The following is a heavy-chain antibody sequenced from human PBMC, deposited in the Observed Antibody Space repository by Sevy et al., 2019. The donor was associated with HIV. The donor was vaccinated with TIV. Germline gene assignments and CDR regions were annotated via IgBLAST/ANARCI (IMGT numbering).Heavy chain of an antibody. CDR3: ARARAYYYDNSGYSFYY. V-gene: IGHV3-7*01. D-gene: IGHD3-22*01. J-gene: IGHJ4*02. CDR2: IKQDGSEK. Sequence: GGSLRLSCAASGFTLSSYWMSWVRQAPGKGLEWVANIKQDGSEKYYVDSVKGRFTISRDNAKNSLYLQMNSLRVEDTAAYYCARARAYYYDNSGYSFYYWGQGTLVTVSS. CDR1: GFTLSSYW.